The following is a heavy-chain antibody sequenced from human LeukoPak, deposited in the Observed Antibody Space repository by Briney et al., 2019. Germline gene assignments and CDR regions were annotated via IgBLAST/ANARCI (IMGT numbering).Heavy chain of an antibody. J-gene: IGHJ4*02. D-gene: IGHD2-2*01. Sequence: PSETLSLTCTVSGGSISSSSYYWGWIRQPPGKGLEWIGSIYYSGSTYYNPSIKSRVTISVDTSRSQFSLKLSSVTAADTAVYYCASPLGYCSSTNCYGDYWGQGTLVTVSS. CDR2: IYYSGST. V-gene: IGHV4-39*01. CDR1: GGSISSSSYY. CDR3: ASPLGYCSSTNCYGDY.